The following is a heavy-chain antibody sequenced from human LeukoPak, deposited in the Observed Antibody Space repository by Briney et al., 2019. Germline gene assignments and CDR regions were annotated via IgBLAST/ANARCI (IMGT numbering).Heavy chain of an antibody. J-gene: IGHJ6*02. V-gene: IGHV3-21*01. D-gene: IGHD1-1*01. CDR2: ISSSSSYI. CDR1: GFTFSSYS. Sequence: GGSLRLSCAASGFTFSSYSMNWVRQAPGKGLEWVSSISSSSSYIYYADSVKGRFTISRDNAKNSLYLQMNSLRAEDTAVYYCARGLAGMGSDYYGMDVWGQGTTVTVSS. CDR3: ARGLAGMGSDYYGMDV.